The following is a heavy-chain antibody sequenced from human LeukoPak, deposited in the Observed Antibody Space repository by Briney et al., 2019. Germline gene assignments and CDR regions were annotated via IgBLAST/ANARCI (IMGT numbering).Heavy chain of an antibody. V-gene: IGHV1-69*13. D-gene: IGHD1-26*01. CDR3: ARDYDSSGSYLDY. Sequence: ASVKVSCKASGGTFSSYAISWVRQAPGQGLEWMGGIIPIFGTANYAQKFQGRATITADESTSTAYMELSSLRSEDTAVYYCARDYDSSGSYLDYWGQGTLVTVSS. J-gene: IGHJ4*02. CDR1: GGTFSSYA. CDR2: IIPIFGTA.